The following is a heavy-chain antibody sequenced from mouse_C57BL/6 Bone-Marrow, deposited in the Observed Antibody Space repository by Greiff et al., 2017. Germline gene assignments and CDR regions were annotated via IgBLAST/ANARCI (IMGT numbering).Heavy chain of an antibody. CDR3: ARLNYGNAMDY. J-gene: IGHJ4*01. CDR1: GFTFSDYG. D-gene: IGHD1-1*01. V-gene: IGHV5-15*01. CDR2: ISNLAYSI. Sequence: EVQRVESGGGLVQPGGSLKLSCAASGFTFSDYGMAWVRQAPRKGPVWVAFISNLAYSIYYADTVTGRFTISRENAKNTLYLEMSSLRSEDTAMYYCARLNYGNAMDYWGQGTSVTVSS.